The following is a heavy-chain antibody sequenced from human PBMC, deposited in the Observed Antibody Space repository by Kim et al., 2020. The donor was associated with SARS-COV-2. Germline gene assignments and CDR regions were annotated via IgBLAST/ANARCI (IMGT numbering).Heavy chain of an antibody. Sequence: ADSVKGRFTISRDNSKNTLYLQMNSLRAEDTAVYYCARDRHDIFGGGFDPWGQGTLVTVSS. D-gene: IGHD3-16*01. CDR3: ARDRHDIFGGGFDP. J-gene: IGHJ5*02. V-gene: IGHV3-30*01.